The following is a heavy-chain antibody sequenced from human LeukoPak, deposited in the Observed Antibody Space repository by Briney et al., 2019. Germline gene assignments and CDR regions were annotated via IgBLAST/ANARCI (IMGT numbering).Heavy chain of an antibody. V-gene: IGHV3-64*04. Sequence: GGSLRLSCAASGFTLSSYSMHWVRQAPGKGLEFVSAISRNGRNTYYADSVKGRFTISRDNAKNSLYLQMNSLRVEDTAVYYCARDRYGVAAEGNWFDPWGQGTLVTVAS. CDR1: GFTLSSYS. CDR2: ISRNGRNT. J-gene: IGHJ5*02. CDR3: ARDRYGVAAEGNWFDP. D-gene: IGHD6-13*01.